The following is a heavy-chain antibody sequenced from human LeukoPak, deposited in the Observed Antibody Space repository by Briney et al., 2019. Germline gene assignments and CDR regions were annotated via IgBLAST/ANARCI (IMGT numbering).Heavy chain of an antibody. CDR3: ARILPNRDYGDYVSY. D-gene: IGHD4-17*01. J-gene: IGHJ4*02. V-gene: IGHV4-39*01. Sequence: KPSETLSLTCTVSGGSISSSSYYWGWIRQPPGKGLEWIGSIYYSGGTYYNPSLKSRVTISVDTSKNQFSLKLSSVTAADTAVYYCARILPNRDYGDYVSYWGQGTLVTVSS. CDR2: IYYSGGT. CDR1: GGSISSSSYY.